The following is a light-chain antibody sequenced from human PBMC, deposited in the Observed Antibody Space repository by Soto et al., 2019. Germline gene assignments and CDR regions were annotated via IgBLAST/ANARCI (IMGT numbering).Light chain of an antibody. J-gene: IGLJ1*01. CDR2: EVS. CDR3: CSYTSANTFV. Sequence: QSALTQPASVSGSPGQSITISCTGTSSDVGGYNYVSWYQHHPGKAPKFMIYEVSNRPSGVSNRFSGSKSGNTASLTISWLQAEDEADYYCCSYTSANTFVFGTGTKVTVL. V-gene: IGLV2-14*01. CDR1: SSDVGGYNY.